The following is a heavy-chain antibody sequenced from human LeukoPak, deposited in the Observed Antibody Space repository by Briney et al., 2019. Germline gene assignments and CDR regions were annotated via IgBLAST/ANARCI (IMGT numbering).Heavy chain of an antibody. J-gene: IGHJ4*02. V-gene: IGHV4-59*01. D-gene: IGHD6-19*01. Sequence: SETLSLTCTVSGGSISSYYWSWIRQPPGKGLEWIGYIYYSGSTNYNPSLKSRVTISVDTSKNQFSLKLSSVTAADTAVYYCATGYSSGWYYFGYWGQGTLVTVSS. CDR2: IYYSGST. CDR3: ATGYSSGWYYFGY. CDR1: GGSISSYY.